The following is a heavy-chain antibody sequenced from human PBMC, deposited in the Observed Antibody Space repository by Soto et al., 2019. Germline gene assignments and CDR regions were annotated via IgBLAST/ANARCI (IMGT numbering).Heavy chain of an antibody. J-gene: IGHJ5*02. CDR2: ISGSGGST. D-gene: IGHD6-6*01. CDR1: GFTFSSYA. CDR3: AKFNPEYSSSRFPPGGFDP. V-gene: IGHV3-23*01. Sequence: GGSLRLSCAASGFTFSSYAMSWVRQAPGKGLEWVSAISGSGGSTYYADSVKGRFTISRDNSKNTLYLQMNSLRAEDTAVYYCAKFNPEYSSSRFPPGGFDPWGQGTLVTVSS.